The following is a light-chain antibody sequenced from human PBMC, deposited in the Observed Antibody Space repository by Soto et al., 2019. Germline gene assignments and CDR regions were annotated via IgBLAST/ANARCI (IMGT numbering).Light chain of an antibody. CDR1: QSISSN. V-gene: IGKV3-15*01. CDR3: HQYNNWPPYT. Sequence: EIMMTQSRATLSVSPGERVTLSCRASQSISSNLAWYQQKPGQAPRLLIYGASTRATGIPARFSGSGSGTGFTLTISSLQSEDFAIYYCHQYNNWPPYTFGQGTKVDIK. J-gene: IGKJ2*01. CDR2: GAS.